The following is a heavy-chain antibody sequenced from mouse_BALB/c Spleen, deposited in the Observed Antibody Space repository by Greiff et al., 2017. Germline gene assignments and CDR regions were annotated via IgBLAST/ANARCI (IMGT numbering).Heavy chain of an antibody. D-gene: IGHD2-14*01. CDR3: ATYREYYFDY. Sequence: QVQLQQSGPELVKPGASVKISCKASGYAFSSSWMNWVKQRPGQGLEWIGRIYPGDGDTNYNGKFKGKATLTADKSSSTAYMQLSSLTSVDSAVYFCATYREYYFDYWGQGTTLTVSS. V-gene: IGHV1-82*01. J-gene: IGHJ2*01. CDR2: IYPGDGDT. CDR1: GYAFSSSW.